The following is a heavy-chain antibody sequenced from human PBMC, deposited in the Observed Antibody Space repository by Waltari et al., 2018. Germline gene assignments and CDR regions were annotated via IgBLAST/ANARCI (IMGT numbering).Heavy chain of an antibody. CDR1: GGTFSSYA. CDR2: IIPIFGTA. V-gene: IGHV1-69*05. J-gene: IGHJ4*02. CDR3: ARAWSWGYDSSGYYPLDY. D-gene: IGHD3-22*01. Sequence: QVQLVQSGAEVKKPGSSVKVSCKASGGTFSSYAISWVRQAPGQGLEWMGGIIPIFGTANYAQKFQGRVTITTDESTSTAYMELNSLRSEDTAVYYCARAWSWGYDSSGYYPLDYWGQGTLVTVSS.